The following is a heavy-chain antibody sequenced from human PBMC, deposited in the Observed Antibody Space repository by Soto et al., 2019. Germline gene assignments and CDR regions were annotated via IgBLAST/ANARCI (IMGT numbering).Heavy chain of an antibody. J-gene: IGHJ6*02. Sequence: PGGFLILSCTVSGFTVDIYPRHWVRQAPGKGLERLAVVSYDGTKEYYADSVKGRFTICRDNSKSTLSLQMNSLSADDTAVYYCARAEYSSSWSPYYYYYGMDVWGQGTTVTVSS. CDR3: ARAEYSSSWSPYYYYYGMDV. CDR1: GFTVDIYP. D-gene: IGHD6-13*01. V-gene: IGHV3-30*14. CDR2: VSYDGTKE.